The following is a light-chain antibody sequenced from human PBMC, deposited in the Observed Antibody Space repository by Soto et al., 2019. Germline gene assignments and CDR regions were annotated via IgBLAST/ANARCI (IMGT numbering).Light chain of an antibody. CDR2: DAS. J-gene: IGKJ2*01. Sequence: DIQMTQSPSSLSASVGDRVTITFQASQDMSNYLNGYQQKPGKAPNLLIFDASNLETGGPARFSGSGSGTDFTCTINILQHEDIAKYYCQQYYNLPSTCGQGPKLEIK. CDR3: QQYYNLPST. V-gene: IGKV1-33*01. CDR1: QDMSNY.